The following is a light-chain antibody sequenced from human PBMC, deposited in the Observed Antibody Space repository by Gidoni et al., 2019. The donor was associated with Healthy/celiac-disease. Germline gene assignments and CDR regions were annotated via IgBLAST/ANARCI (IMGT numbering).Light chain of an antibody. CDR3: QQSYSTLWT. Sequence: DIQMTQSPSSLSASVGDRVTITCRASKSISSHLNWYQQKPGKAPKLLIYAASSLQSGVPTRFSGSGSGTEFTLTISSLQPEDFATYYCQQSYSTLWTFGQGTKVEIK. CDR1: KSISSH. V-gene: IGKV1-39*01. J-gene: IGKJ1*01. CDR2: AAS.